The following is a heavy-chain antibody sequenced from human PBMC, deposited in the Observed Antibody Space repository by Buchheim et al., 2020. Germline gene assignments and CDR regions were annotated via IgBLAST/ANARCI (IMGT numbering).Heavy chain of an antibody. CDR2: ISGSGDST. V-gene: IGHV3-23*01. Sequence: EVQVLESGGGLVQSGGSLRLSCAASGFTFSSYAMSWVRQAPGKGLEWVSTISGSGDSTFYADSVKGRFSLSRDNSKNTVFLHMSGLRAEDTALYYCAKDTLFDYWGQGTL. CDR1: GFTFSSYA. CDR3: AKDTLFDY. J-gene: IGHJ4*02.